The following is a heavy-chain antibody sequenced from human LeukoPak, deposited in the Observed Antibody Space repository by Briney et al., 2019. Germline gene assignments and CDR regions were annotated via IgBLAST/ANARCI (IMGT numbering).Heavy chain of an antibody. CDR3: ARGDSSSWYYYFDY. V-gene: IGHV4-4*08. D-gene: IGHD6-13*01. J-gene: IGHJ4*02. CDR2: IYTSGST. Sequence: SETLSLTCAVYGGSFSGYYWSWIRQPPGKGLERIGRIYTSGSTNYNPSLKSRVTISVETSKNQFSLTLRSVTAADTAVYYCARGDSSSWYYYFDYWGQGTLVTVSS. CDR1: GGSFSGYY.